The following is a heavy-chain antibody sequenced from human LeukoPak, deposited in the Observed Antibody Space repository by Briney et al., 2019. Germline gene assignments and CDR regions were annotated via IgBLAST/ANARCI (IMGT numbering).Heavy chain of an antibody. CDR1: GFTFSTFS. D-gene: IGHD2-2*01. V-gene: IGHV3-30*04. J-gene: IGHJ4*02. CDR2: ILYDGSTQ. Sequence: PGRSLRLSCAASGFTFSTFSMHWVRQAPGKGLEWVAVILYDGSTQYYADSVRGRFTASRDNSKDTLYLQMNSLRVEDTAVYYCARVDCRSTRCSPFDYWGQGTLVTVSS. CDR3: ARVDCRSTRCSPFDY.